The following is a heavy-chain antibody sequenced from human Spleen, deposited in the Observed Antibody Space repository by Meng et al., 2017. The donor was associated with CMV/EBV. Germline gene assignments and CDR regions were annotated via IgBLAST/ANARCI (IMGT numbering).Heavy chain of an antibody. Sequence: GESLKISCAASGFTFSNYWMTWVRQAPGKGLEWVANIKQDGSERYYVDSLKGRFTISRDNAKNSLYLQMNSLRAEDTAVYYCARDSLVRGYSYGPSYFDYWGQGTLVTVSS. CDR2: IKQDGSER. J-gene: IGHJ4*02. CDR3: ARDSLVRGYSYGPSYFDY. CDR1: GFTFSNYW. V-gene: IGHV3-7*01. D-gene: IGHD5-18*01.